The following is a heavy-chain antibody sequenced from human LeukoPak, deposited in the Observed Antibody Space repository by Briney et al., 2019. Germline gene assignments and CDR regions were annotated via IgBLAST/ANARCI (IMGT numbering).Heavy chain of an antibody. D-gene: IGHD3-22*01. CDR3: AKRGVVIRVILVGFHKEAYYFDS. Sequence: GGCLRLSCAVSGMTLSNYGMSWVRRAPGKGLEWVAGISDSGGSTNYAGSVKGRFTISRDNPKNTLYLQMNSLRAEDTAVYFCAKRGVVIRVILVGFHKEAYYFDSWGQGALVTVSS. CDR1: GMTLSNYG. J-gene: IGHJ4*02. CDR2: ISDSGGST. V-gene: IGHV3-23*01.